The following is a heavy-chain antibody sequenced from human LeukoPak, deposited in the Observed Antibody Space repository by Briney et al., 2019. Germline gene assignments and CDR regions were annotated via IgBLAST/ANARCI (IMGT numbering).Heavy chain of an antibody. J-gene: IGHJ3*02. CDR3: ARWGLNDIVVVVAATRDGAFDI. D-gene: IGHD2-15*01. V-gene: IGHV4-38-2*02. Sequence: SETLSLTCTVSGYSISSGYYCGWIRQPPGEGLEWIGSIYHSGSTYYNPSLKSRVTISVDTSKNQFSLKLSSVTAADTAVYYCARWGLNDIVVVVAATRDGAFDIWGQGTMVTVSS. CDR2: IYHSGST. CDR1: GYSISSGYY.